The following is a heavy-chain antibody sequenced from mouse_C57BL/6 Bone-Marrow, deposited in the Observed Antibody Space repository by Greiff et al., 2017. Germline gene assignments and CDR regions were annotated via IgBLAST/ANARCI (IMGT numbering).Heavy chain of an antibody. D-gene: IGHD4-1*01. J-gene: IGHJ2*01. CDR2: IYPTSGRT. CDR1: GYTFTSYW. V-gene: IGHV1-55*01. CDR3: ARSGPLGRSFDY. Sequence: QVQLQQPGAELVKPGASVKMSCKASGYTFTSYWITWVKQRPGQGLEWIGDIYPTSGRTNYNEKFKSTAILTVDTSPNTANMQLSSLTSEDSAVFYCARSGPLGRSFDYWGQGTTLTVAS.